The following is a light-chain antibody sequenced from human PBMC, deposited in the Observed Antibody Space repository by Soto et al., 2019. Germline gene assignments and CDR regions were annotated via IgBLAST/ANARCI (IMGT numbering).Light chain of an antibody. CDR2: AAS. CDR1: QSVSISY. CDR3: QQYGSSIT. J-gene: IGKJ5*01. V-gene: IGKV3-20*01. Sequence: EILLTQSPGTLSLSPGEISTLSGRASQSVSISYLAWYQQKPGQAPRLLIYAASSRATGIPDRFSGSGSGTDFTLTINRLEPEDFAVYYCQQYGSSITFGQGTRLEIK.